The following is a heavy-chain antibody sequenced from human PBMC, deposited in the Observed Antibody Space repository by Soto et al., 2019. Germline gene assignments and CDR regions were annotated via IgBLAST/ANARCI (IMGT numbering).Heavy chain of an antibody. CDR3: AKLFYDSSGYYTNYYYYYGMDV. V-gene: IGHV1-58*01. CDR2: IVVGSGNT. D-gene: IGHD3-22*01. J-gene: IGHJ6*02. Sequence: GASVKVSCKASGFTFTSSAVQWVRQARGQRLEWIGWIVVGSGNTNYAQKFQERVTITRDMSTSTAYMELSSLRSEDTAVYYCAKLFYDSSGYYTNYYYYYGMDVWGQGTTVNVSS. CDR1: GFTFTSSA.